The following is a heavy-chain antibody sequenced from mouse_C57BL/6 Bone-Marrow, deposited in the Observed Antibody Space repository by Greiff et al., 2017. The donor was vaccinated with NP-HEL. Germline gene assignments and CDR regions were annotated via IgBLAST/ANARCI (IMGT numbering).Heavy chain of an antibody. CDR1: GYAFTNYL. V-gene: IGHV1-54*01. D-gene: IGHD5-1*01. J-gene: IGHJ4*01. Sequence: QVQLQQSGAELVRPGTSVKVSCKASGYAFTNYLIEWVKQRPGQGLEWIGVINPGSGGTNYNEKFKGKATLTADKSSSTAYMQLSSLTSEDSAVYFCAREDLSYYAMDYWGQGTSVTVSS. CDR2: INPGSGGT. CDR3: AREDLSYYAMDY.